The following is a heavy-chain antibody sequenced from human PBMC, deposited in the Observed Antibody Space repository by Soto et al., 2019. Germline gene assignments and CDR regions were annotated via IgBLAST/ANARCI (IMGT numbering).Heavy chain of an antibody. CDR1: GGTFSSYA. CDR3: ARGELERRDGYPGFDY. V-gene: IGHV1-69*01. CDR2: IIPIFGTA. J-gene: IGHJ4*02. D-gene: IGHD1-26*01. Sequence: QVQLVQSGAEVKKPGSSVKVSCKASGGTFSSYAISWVRQAPGQGLEWMGGIIPIFGTANYAQKSQGRVTITADESTSTAYMELSSLRSEDTAVYYCARGELERRDGYPGFDYWGQGTLVTVSS.